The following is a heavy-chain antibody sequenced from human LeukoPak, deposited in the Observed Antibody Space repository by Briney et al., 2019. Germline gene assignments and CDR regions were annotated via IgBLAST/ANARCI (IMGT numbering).Heavy chain of an antibody. D-gene: IGHD1-14*01. CDR3: ARDEAVTL. CDR2: ISSSGSTI. CDR1: EFTFSSYE. Sequence: GGSLRLSCAASEFTFSSYEVNWVRQAPGKGLEWVSYISSSGSTIYYADSVKGRFTISRDNSKNTLYLQMNSLRAEDTAVYYCARDEAVTLWGQGTLVTVSS. J-gene: IGHJ4*02. V-gene: IGHV3-48*03.